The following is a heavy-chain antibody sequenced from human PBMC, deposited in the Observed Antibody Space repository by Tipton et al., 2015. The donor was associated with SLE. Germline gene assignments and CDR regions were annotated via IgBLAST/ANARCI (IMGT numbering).Heavy chain of an antibody. V-gene: IGHV3-7*01. CDR3: ARDRVVGPAAFDI. Sequence: GSLRLSCGSSGFTFSMYWMNWVRQAPGKGLEWVANIKQDGSETHYVDSVKGRFTISRDNAKNSLYLQMNSLRAEDTAVYYCARDRVVGPAAFDIWGQGTMVTVSS. CDR2: IKQDGSET. CDR1: GFTFSMYW. J-gene: IGHJ3*02.